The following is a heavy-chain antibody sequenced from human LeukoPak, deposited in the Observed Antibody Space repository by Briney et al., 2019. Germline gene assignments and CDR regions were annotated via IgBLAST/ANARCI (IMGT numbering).Heavy chain of an antibody. D-gene: IGHD4-17*01. CDR3: ARDYYGDYYFDY. CDR2: ITTSSSYI. Sequence: GGSLRLSCAASGFTFSTYYMNWVRQAPGKGLEWVSSITTSSSYIYNADSVKGRFTISRDNAKNSLYLQMNSLRAEDTAVYYCARDYYGDYYFDYWGQGTLVTVSS. V-gene: IGHV3-21*01. J-gene: IGHJ4*02. CDR1: GFTFSTYY.